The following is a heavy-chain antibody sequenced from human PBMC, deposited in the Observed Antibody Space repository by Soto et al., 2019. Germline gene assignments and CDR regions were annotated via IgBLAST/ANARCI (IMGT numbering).Heavy chain of an antibody. CDR2: IYYSGST. J-gene: IGHJ4*02. D-gene: IGHD4-4*01. CDR1: GGSISSYY. CDR3: ARHLAPVNLYHFDY. V-gene: IGHV4-59*08. Sequence: SETLSLTCTVSGGSISSYYWSWIRQPPGKGLEWIGYIYYSGSTNYNPSLKSRVTISLDTSKKQFSLKLSSVTPADTAVYYCARHLAPVNLYHFDYWGQGTLVTVSS.